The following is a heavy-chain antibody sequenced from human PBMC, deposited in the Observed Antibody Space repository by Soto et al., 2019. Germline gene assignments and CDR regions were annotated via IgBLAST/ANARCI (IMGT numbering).Heavy chain of an antibody. CDR3: ASDSSSSYYYGMDV. J-gene: IGHJ6*02. D-gene: IGHD6-6*01. V-gene: IGHV4-31*03. Sequence: SETLSLTCPVSGGSISSGGYYWSWIRQHPGKGLEWIGYIYYSRSTYYNPSLKSRVTISVDTSKNQFSLKLSSVTAADTAVYYCASDSSSSYYYGMDVWGQGTTVTVSS. CDR2: IYYSRST. CDR1: GGSISSGGYY.